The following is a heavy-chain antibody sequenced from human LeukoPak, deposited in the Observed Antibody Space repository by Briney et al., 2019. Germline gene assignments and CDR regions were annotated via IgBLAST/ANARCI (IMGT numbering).Heavy chain of an antibody. Sequence: PSETLSLTCTVSGGSISSYYWSWIRQPPGKGLEWIGYIYYSGSTNYNPSLKSRVTISVDTSKNQFSLKLSSVTAADTAVYYCARAVNFDWLCLDYWGQGTLVTVSS. CDR2: IYYSGST. D-gene: IGHD3-9*01. V-gene: IGHV4-59*01. J-gene: IGHJ4*02. CDR3: ARAVNFDWLCLDY. CDR1: GGSISSYY.